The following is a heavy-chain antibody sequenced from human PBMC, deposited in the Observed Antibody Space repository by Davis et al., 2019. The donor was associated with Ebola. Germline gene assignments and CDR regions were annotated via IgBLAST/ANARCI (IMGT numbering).Heavy chain of an antibody. CDR2: INQDGGEK. D-gene: IGHD3-3*01. Sequence: GESLKISCAASGFILCDYYMSWVRQAPGKGLEWVANINQDGGEKQYVDSVKGRFTISRDNAKNSLSLQMSSLRADDTAMYYCARVHVLRGFWIWGQGTMVTVSS. CDR3: ARVHVLRGFWI. CDR1: GFILCDYY. V-gene: IGHV3-7*03. J-gene: IGHJ3*02.